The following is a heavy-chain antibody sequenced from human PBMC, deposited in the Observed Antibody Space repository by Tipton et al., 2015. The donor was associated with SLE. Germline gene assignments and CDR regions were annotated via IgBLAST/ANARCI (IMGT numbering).Heavy chain of an antibody. CDR1: GGSISNNNW. V-gene: IGHV4-4*02. D-gene: IGHD5-18*01. J-gene: IGHJ6*02. Sequence: TLSLTCAVSGGSISNNNWWNWVRQPPGKGLEWIGEINHSGSTNYNPSLKSRVTISVDTSKNQFSLKLSSVTAADTAVYYCARGGGQLWLNYYYGMDVWGQGTTVTVSS. CDR2: INHSGST. CDR3: ARGGGQLWLNYYYGMDV.